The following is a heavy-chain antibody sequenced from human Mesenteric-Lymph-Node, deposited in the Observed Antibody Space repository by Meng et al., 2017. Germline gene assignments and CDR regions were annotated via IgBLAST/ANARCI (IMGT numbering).Heavy chain of an antibody. CDR3: ARDIGYGMDGMDV. CDR1: GFTFSTSW. J-gene: IGHJ6*02. Sequence: GESLKISCAASGFTFSTSWMSWVRQVPGKGLDWVANIRQDEGEKYYGDSVKGRFTISRDNVKNSLYLQMNSLRAEDTAVYYCARDIGYGMDGMDVWGQGTTVTVSS. V-gene: IGHV3-7*01. CDR2: IRQDEGEK. D-gene: IGHD5-12*01.